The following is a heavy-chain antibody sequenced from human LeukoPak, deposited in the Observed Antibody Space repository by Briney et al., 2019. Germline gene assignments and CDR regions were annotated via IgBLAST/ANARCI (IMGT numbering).Heavy chain of an antibody. V-gene: IGHV3-48*04. D-gene: IGHD1-26*01. Sequence: GGSLRLSCAASGFTFSSYSMNWVRQAPGKGLEWVSYISSSGSTIYYADSVKGRFTISRDNAKNSLYLQMNSLRAEDTAVYYCAREVVGATDYWGQGTLVTVSS. CDR3: AREVVGATDY. CDR1: GFTFSSYS. CDR2: ISSSGSTI. J-gene: IGHJ4*02.